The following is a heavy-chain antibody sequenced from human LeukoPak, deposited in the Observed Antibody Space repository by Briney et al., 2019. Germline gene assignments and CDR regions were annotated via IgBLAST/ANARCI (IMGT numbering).Heavy chain of an antibody. D-gene: IGHD1-26*01. CDR3: ATGVGAFSDFDY. J-gene: IGHJ4*02. CDR1: GFTFSSYW. CDR2: ISSSSSYI. V-gene: IGHV3-21*01. Sequence: GGSLRLSCAASGFTFSSYWMSWVRQAPGKGLEWVSSISSSSSYIYYADSVKGRFTISRDNAKNSLYLQMNSLRAEDTAVYYCATGVGAFSDFDYWGQGTLVTVSS.